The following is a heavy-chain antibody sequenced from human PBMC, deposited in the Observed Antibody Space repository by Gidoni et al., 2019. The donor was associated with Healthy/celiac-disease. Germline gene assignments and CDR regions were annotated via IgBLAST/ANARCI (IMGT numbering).Heavy chain of an antibody. CDR2: ISWNSCSI. CDR3: AKGTLYGDYPYYYYGMDV. J-gene: IGHJ6*02. D-gene: IGHD4-17*01. Sequence: EVQLVESGGGLVQPGRSLRLFCAASGFTFDDYAMQWVRQAPGKGLEWVSGISWNSCSIGYADSVKGRFTISRDNAKNSLYLQMNSLRAEDTALYYCAKGTLYGDYPYYYYGMDVWGQGTTVTVSS. CDR1: GFTFDDYA. V-gene: IGHV3-9*01.